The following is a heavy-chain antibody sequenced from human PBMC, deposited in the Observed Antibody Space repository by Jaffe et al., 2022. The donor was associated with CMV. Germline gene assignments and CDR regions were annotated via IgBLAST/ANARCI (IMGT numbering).Heavy chain of an antibody. CDR3: ARDTIFGVVMDFDY. CDR2: ISSSSSYI. D-gene: IGHD3-3*01. Sequence: EVQLVESGGGLVKPGGSLRLSCAASGFTFSSYSMNWVRQAPGKGLEWVSSISSSSSYIYYADSVKGRFTISRDNAKNSLYLQMNSLRAEDTAVYYCARDTIFGVVMDFDYWGQGTLVTVSS. J-gene: IGHJ4*02. CDR1: GFTFSSYS. V-gene: IGHV3-21*01.